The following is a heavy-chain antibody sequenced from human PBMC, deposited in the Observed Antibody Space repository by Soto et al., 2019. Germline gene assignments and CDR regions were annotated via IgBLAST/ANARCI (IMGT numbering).Heavy chain of an antibody. J-gene: IGHJ4*02. Sequence: QVQLQQWGAGLLKPSETLSLTYGVYGGSFSGSYWSWIRQPPGKGLEWIGEINDSGSTNYNPSLKSRVTISVDTSKNQFSLNLRSVTAADTAVYYCASGRGTENYWGQGTLVTVSS. D-gene: IGHD3-10*01. V-gene: IGHV4-34*01. CDR1: GGSFSGSY. CDR2: INDSGST. CDR3: ASGRGTENY.